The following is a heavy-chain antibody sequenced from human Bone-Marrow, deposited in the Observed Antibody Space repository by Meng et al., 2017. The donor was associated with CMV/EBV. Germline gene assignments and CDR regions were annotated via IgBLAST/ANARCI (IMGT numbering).Heavy chain of an antibody. D-gene: IGHD2-2*01. V-gene: IGHV1-69*05. Sequence: SVKVSCKASGGTFSSYAISRVRQAPGQGLEWMGGIIPIFGTANYAQKFQGRVTITTDESTSTAYMELSSLRSEDTAVYYCARGRYCSSTSCYLSSFDYWGQGTLVTVSS. J-gene: IGHJ4*02. CDR3: ARGRYCSSTSCYLSSFDY. CDR1: GGTFSSYA. CDR2: IIPIFGTA.